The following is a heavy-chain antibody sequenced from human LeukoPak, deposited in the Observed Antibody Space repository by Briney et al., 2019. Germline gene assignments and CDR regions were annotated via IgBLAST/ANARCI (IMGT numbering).Heavy chain of an antibody. V-gene: IGHV1-46*01. D-gene: IGHD1-26*01. Sequence: ASVKVSCKTSGYTFIDYYLHWVRQAPGQSFEYMGIINPAGGSTSYHHKFQDRVTMTREASTTTIYMELGSLTFEDTAVYYCARGQLGPTSAPFDSWGQGTLVTVSS. CDR3: ARGQLGPTSAPFDS. CDR2: INPAGGST. CDR1: GYTFIDYY. J-gene: IGHJ4*02.